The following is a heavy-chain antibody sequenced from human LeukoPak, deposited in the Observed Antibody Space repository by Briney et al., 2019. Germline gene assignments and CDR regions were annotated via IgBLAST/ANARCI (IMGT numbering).Heavy chain of an antibody. CDR2: ISSSSTI. D-gene: IGHD2-2*01. CDR1: GFTLSSYS. CDR3: ARDDEGYCSSTSCLDDAFDI. J-gene: IGHJ3*02. V-gene: IGHV3-48*01. Sequence: GGSLRLSCAASGFTLSSYSMNWVRQAPGKGLEWVSYISSSSTIYYADSVKGRFTISRDNAKNSLYLQMNSLRAEDTAVYYCARDDEGYCSSTSCLDDAFDIWGQGTMVTVSS.